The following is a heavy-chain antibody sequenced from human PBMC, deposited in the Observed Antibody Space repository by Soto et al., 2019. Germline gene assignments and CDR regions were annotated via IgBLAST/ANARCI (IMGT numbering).Heavy chain of an antibody. CDR2: IIPIFGTA. V-gene: IGHV1-69*13. CDR3: ARDPRRIVGATFFDY. J-gene: IGHJ4*02. D-gene: IGHD1-26*01. CDR1: GGTFSSYA. Sequence: GASVKVSCKASGGTFSSYAISWVRQAPGQGLEWMGGIIPIFGTANYAQKFQGRVTITADESTSTAYMELSSLRSEDTAVYYCARDPRRIVGATFFDYWGQGTLVTVSS.